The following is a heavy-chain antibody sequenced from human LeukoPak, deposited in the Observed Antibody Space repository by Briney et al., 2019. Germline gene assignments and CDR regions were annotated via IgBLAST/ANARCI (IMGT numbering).Heavy chain of an antibody. J-gene: IGHJ4*02. Sequence: PGGSLRLSCAASGFTSSSYAMSWVRQAPGKGLEWVSAISGSGGSTYYADSVKGRFTISRDNSKNTLYLQMNSLRAEDTAVYYCAKSPCYYDSSGNDYWGQGTLVTVSS. D-gene: IGHD3-22*01. CDR1: GFTSSSYA. CDR3: AKSPCYYDSSGNDY. CDR2: ISGSGGST. V-gene: IGHV3-23*01.